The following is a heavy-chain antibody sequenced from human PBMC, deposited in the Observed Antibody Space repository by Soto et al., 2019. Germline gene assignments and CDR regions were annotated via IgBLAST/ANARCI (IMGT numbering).Heavy chain of an antibody. CDR2: INAGNGNT. CDR3: ARDLDIVVVPPAMKFAP. D-gene: IGHD2-2*03. Sequence: ASVKVSCKASGYTFTSYAMHWVRQAPGQRLEWMGWINAGNGNTKYSQKFQGRVTITRDTSASTAYMELSSLRSEDTAVYYCARDLDIVVVPPAMKFAPWGQGTLVTVSS. CDR1: GYTFTSYA. J-gene: IGHJ5*02. V-gene: IGHV1-3*01.